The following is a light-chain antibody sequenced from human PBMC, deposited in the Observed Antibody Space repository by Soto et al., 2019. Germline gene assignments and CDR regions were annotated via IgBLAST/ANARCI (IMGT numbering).Light chain of an antibody. CDR3: QQLNSYPRT. J-gene: IGKJ1*01. Sequence: DIQLTQSPSFLSASVGDRVTITCRASQGISSYLAWHQQKPGKAPKLLIYAASTLQSGVPSRFSGSGSGTEFTLTISSLQPEDFATYYCQQLNSYPRTFGQGTKV. CDR1: QGISSY. CDR2: AAS. V-gene: IGKV1-9*01.